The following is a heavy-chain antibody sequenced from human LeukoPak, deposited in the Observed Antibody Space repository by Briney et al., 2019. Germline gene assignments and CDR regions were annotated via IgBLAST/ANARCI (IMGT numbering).Heavy chain of an antibody. CDR3: AGDGANGLWAFDI. D-gene: IGHD2-21*01. V-gene: IGHV4-39*07. J-gene: IGHJ3*02. CDR1: GGSISSSSYY. CDR2: IYYSGST. Sequence: SETLSLTCTVSGGSISSSSYYWGWIRQPPGKGLEWIGSIYYSGSTYYNPSLKSRVTISVDTSKNQFSLKLSSVTAADTAVYYCAGDGANGLWAFDIWGQGTMVTVSS.